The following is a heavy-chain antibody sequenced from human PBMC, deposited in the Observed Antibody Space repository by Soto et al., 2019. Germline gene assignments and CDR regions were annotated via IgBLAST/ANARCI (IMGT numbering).Heavy chain of an antibody. V-gene: IGHV4-59*01. Sequence: LETLSLTCVVSGGSLSSYYLSWIRQPPGKGLEWIGYIYYSGSTNYNPSLKSRVTISVDTSKNQFSLKLSSVTAADAAVYYCARHLTYCSAGSCYSDFPYYGMDVWGQGTTVTVSS. D-gene: IGHD2-15*01. CDR3: ARHLTYCSAGSCYSDFPYYGMDV. CDR1: GGSLSSYY. CDR2: IYYSGST. J-gene: IGHJ6*02.